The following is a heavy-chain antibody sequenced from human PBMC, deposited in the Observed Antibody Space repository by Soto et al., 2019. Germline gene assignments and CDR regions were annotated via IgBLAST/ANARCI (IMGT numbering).Heavy chain of an antibody. D-gene: IGHD1-1*01. Sequence: QVQLQESGPGLVEPSGTLSLTCAVSGDSISSSHWWSWVRQSPGKGLEWIGEIFHSGATKYNPSLESRVTMPVDKSNNQLSLKLRSVTAADTAVYYCARQLERGDLPEGFEYWGQGTLATVSS. CDR1: GDSISSSHW. J-gene: IGHJ4*02. V-gene: IGHV4-4*02. CDR3: ARQLERGDLPEGFEY. CDR2: IFHSGAT.